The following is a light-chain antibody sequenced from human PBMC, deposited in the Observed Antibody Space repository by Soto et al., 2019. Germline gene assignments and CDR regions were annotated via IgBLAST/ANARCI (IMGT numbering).Light chain of an antibody. V-gene: IGLV2-23*02. J-gene: IGLJ3*02. CDR2: EVN. Sequence: QSALTQPASVSGSPGQWITISCTGSSSDVGSYDRVSWYQQYPGKAPTLMIYEVNKRPSGISNRFSGSKSGNTASLTISGLQAEDEAHYSCSSSLGGPTGVFGGGTKVTVL. CDR3: SSSLGGPTGV. CDR1: SSDVGSYDR.